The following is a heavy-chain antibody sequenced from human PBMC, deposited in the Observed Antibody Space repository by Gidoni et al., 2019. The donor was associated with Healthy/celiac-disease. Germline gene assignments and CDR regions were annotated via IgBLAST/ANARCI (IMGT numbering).Heavy chain of an antibody. CDR3: ARARRCSSTSCGWFDP. D-gene: IGHD2-2*01. V-gene: IGHV1-8*01. Sequence: QVQLVQSGAEVKKPGASVKVSCKASGYTFTSYDINWVRQATGQGLEWMGWMNPNSGNTGYAQKFQGRVTMTRNTSISTAYMELSSLRSEDTAVYYCARARRCSSTSCGWFDPWGQGTLVTVSS. CDR2: MNPNSGNT. J-gene: IGHJ5*02. CDR1: GYTFTSYD.